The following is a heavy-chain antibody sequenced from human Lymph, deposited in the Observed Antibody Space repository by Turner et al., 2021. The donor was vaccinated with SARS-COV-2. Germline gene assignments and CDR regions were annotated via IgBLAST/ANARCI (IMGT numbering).Heavy chain of an antibody. V-gene: IGHV4-59*08. CDR2: FYTIGSI. CDR1: GGSISSTS. J-gene: IGHJ6*02. Sequence: VQLQESGPGLVRPSETLSLPSTVSGGSISSTSWSWIRQFPGRGLEWIGYFYTIGSIDHNPTLRSRVTISVDTSKNQLSLNLISVTAADTAVNYCARHQGSTSGYDHGMNVWGQGTVVIVSS. CDR3: ARHQGSTSGYDHGMNV. D-gene: IGHD1-1*01.